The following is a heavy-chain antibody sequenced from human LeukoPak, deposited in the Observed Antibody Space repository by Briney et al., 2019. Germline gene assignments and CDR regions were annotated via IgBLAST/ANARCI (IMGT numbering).Heavy chain of an antibody. Sequence: VSVKVSCKASGYTFTSYGISWVRQAPGQGLEWMGWISAYNGNTNYAQKLQGRVTMTTDTSTSTAYMELRSLRSDDTAVYYCARGRDIVVVPAAIRLGVNWFDPWGQGTLVTVSS. CDR3: ARGRDIVVVPAAIRLGVNWFDP. J-gene: IGHJ5*02. CDR1: GYTFTSYG. CDR2: ISAYNGNT. V-gene: IGHV1-18*01. D-gene: IGHD2-2*02.